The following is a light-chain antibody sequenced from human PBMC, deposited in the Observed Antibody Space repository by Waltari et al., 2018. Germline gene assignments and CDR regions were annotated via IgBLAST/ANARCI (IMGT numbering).Light chain of an antibody. CDR1: QSLLDSHGKTY. J-gene: IGKJ1*01. Sequence: EIVMTQTPLSLSVTPVQTASIFCKSSQSLLDSHGKTYLYWYLQKPGQPPQLLIYEVSHRFPGVPDRFSGSGSGTDFALKISRVEAEDVGVYYCMQSIELPRTFGQGTKVEIK. V-gene: IGKV2D-29*01. CDR2: EVS. CDR3: MQSIELPRT.